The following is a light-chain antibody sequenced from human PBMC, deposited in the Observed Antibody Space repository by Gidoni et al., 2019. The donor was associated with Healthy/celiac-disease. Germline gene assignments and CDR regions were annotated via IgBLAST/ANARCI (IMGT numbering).Light chain of an antibody. CDR3: QQSYSTPLT. CDR1: QSISSY. J-gene: IGKJ4*01. Sequence: DIQMTQSPSSLSGSVGDRVTITCRASQSISSYLNWYQPKPGKAPKLLIYAASSLQSGVPSRFSGSGSGTDFTLTISSLQPEDFATYYCQQSYSTPLTFGGGTKVEIK. CDR2: AAS. V-gene: IGKV1-39*01.